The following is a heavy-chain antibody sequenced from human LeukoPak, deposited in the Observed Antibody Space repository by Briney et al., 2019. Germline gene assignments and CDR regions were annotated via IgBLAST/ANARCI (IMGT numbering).Heavy chain of an antibody. D-gene: IGHD1/OR15-1a*01. CDR2: FTGSGGTT. J-gene: IGHJ5*02. CDR1: GFTFSSYA. Sequence: QPGGSLRLSCAASGFTFSSYAMSWVRQAPGKGLEWVSSFTGSGGTTYYADSVKGRFTISRDNSKNTLYLQMNSLRADDTAVYYCAAGGGNTFDPWGQGTLVTVSS. CDR3: AAGGGNTFDP. V-gene: IGHV3-23*01.